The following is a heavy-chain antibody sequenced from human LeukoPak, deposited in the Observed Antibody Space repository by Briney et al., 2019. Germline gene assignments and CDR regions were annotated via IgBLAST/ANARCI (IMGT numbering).Heavy chain of an antibody. CDR3: ARDRRVITPYYYYMDV. D-gene: IGHD3-3*01. CDR2: IYHSGST. Sequence: SETLSLTCTVSGYSISSGYYWGWIRQPPGKGLEWIGSIYHSGSTYYNPSLKSRVTISVDTSKSQFSLKLSSVTAADTAVYYCARDRRVITPYYYYMDVWGKGTTVTVSS. V-gene: IGHV4-38-2*02. CDR1: GYSISSGYY. J-gene: IGHJ6*03.